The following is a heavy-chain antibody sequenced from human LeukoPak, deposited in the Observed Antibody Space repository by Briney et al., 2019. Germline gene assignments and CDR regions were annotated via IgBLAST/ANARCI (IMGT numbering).Heavy chain of an antibody. J-gene: IGHJ4*02. D-gene: IGHD3-16*01. CDR2: IGGSDGST. CDR3: AKGGGIFDY. V-gene: IGHV3-23*01. CDR1: GFTFSTYA. Sequence: GGSLRLSCAASGFTFSTYAMSWVRQAPGKGLEWLSAIGGSDGSTYYADSVKGRFTISRDTSKHTLYLQMNSLRAEDTAVYYCAKGGGIFDYWGQGTLVTVSS.